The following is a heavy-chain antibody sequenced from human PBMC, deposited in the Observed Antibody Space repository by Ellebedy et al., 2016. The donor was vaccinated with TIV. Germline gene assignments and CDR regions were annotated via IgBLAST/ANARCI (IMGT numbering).Heavy chain of an antibody. D-gene: IGHD3-22*01. V-gene: IGHV3-72*01. CDR3: VAMIAFVGH. Sequence: PGGSLRLSCAVSGFTFSDHYMDWFRQAPGKGLEWVGRTKHRRDNFITEYAASVKGRFTIARDESKKSLYLQMNSLKTEDTAVYYCVAMIAFVGHWGQGTLVTVSS. CDR1: GFTFSDHY. J-gene: IGHJ4*02. CDR2: TKHRRDNFIT.